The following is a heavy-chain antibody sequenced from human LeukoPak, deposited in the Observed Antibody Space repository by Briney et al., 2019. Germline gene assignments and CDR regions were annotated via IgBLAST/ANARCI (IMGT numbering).Heavy chain of an antibody. J-gene: IGHJ4*02. V-gene: IGHV1-8*01. Sequence: ASVEVSCKASGYTFTSYDINWVRQATGQGLEWMGWMNPNSGNTGYAQKFQGRVTMTRNTSISTAYMELSSLRSEDTAVYYCARALRITMVRGVIGHWGQGTLVTVSS. D-gene: IGHD3-10*01. CDR1: GYTFTSYD. CDR2: MNPNSGNT. CDR3: ARALRITMVRGVIGH.